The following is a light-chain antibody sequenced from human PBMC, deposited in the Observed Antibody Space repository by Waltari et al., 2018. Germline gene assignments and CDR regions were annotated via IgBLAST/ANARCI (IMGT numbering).Light chain of an antibody. J-gene: IGLJ2*01. Sequence: QSALPQPPSASGSPGHSVTISCTGTSSDVVGHNYVSWYQHHPGKAPKLMIPEVNKRPSGVPDRFSGSKSGNTASLTVSGLQADDEADYYCTSYAGSHNWVFGGGTKLTVL. CDR1: SSDVVGHNY. CDR3: TSYAGSHNWV. V-gene: IGLV2-8*01. CDR2: EVN.